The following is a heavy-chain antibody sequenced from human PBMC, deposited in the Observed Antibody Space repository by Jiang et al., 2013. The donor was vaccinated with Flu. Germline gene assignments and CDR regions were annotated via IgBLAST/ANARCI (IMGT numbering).Heavy chain of an antibody. CDR2: ISSSSSYI. V-gene: IGHV3-21*01. D-gene: IGHD3-22*01. Sequence: RLSCAASGFTFSSYSMNWVRQAPGKGLEWVSSISSSSSYIYYADSVKGRFTISRDNAKNSLYLQMNSLRAEDTAVYYCARGSIDRPYYYGMDVWGKGTTVTVSS. CDR3: ARGSIDRPYYYGMDV. J-gene: IGHJ6*04. CDR1: GFTFSSYS.